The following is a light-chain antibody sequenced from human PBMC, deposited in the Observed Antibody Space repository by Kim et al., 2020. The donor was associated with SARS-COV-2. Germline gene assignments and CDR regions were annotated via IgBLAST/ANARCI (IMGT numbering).Light chain of an antibody. CDR2: AAS. Sequence: SASAGDGLTITCRASQDINSYLAWYQQRPGKAPKLLIYAASTLRGGVPSRFSGSGSGTDFTLTISSLQPEDFATYYCQELHNSPLTFGGGTKLEI. V-gene: IGKV1-9*01. CDR3: QELHNSPLT. J-gene: IGKJ4*01. CDR1: QDINSY.